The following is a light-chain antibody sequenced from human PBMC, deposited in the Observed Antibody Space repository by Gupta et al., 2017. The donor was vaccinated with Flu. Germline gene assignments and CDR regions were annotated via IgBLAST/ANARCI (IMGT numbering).Light chain of an antibody. J-gene: IGLJ1*01. CDR2: EVT. V-gene: IGLV2-14*01. CDR3: TSYTDTSTIV. CDR1: SSDVGGFDY. Sequence: QSALAQPASISGSPGQSIPISCTATSSDVGGFDYVSWYQQHPVKAPKLLIYEVTYRPSGVSNRFSGSKSGNTASLTISGLQPEDEADYYCTSYTDTSTIVFGTGTKVTVL.